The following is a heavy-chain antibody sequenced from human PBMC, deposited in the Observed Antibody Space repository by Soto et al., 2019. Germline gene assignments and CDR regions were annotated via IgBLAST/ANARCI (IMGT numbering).Heavy chain of an antibody. Sequence: QVQLVESGGGVVQPGRSLRLSCVASGFPFGNYDMHWVRQAPGKGLEWVALIWTDGAKTYYGDSVKGRFVISRDNSKNSLYLQMDRLRGEDTAVYYCARVPRDLGTGYYFDYWGQGTLVTVSS. D-gene: IGHD1-1*01. J-gene: IGHJ4*02. CDR3: ARVPRDLGTGYYFDY. CDR2: IWTDGAKT. V-gene: IGHV3-33*01. CDR1: GFPFGNYD.